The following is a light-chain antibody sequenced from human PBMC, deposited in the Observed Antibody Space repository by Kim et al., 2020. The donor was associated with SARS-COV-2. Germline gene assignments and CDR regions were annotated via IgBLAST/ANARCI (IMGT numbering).Light chain of an antibody. CDR3: NSRDTNDNVV. CDR2: GKN. CDR1: SLRSYY. Sequence: SSELTQDPVVSVALGQTVRITCQGDSLRSYYATWYQQKPGQAPILVIYGKNNRPSGIPDRFSGSSSGNTASLPITGTQAGDEADYYCNSRDTNDNVVFGG. J-gene: IGLJ2*01. V-gene: IGLV3-19*01.